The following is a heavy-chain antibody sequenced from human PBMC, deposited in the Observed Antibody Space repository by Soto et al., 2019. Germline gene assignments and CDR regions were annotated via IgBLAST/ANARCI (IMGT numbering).Heavy chain of an antibody. J-gene: IGHJ6*02. CDR3: AKDPKAIDWNVWIGMDV. V-gene: IGHV3-30*18. D-gene: IGHD1-1*01. CDR2: ISYDGSNK. Sequence: GGSLRLSCAASGFTFSSYGMHWVRQAPGKGLEWVAVISYDGSNKYYADSVKGRFTISRDNSKNTLYLQMNSLRAEDTAVYYCAKDPKAIDWNVWIGMDVWGQGTTVTVSS. CDR1: GFTFSSYG.